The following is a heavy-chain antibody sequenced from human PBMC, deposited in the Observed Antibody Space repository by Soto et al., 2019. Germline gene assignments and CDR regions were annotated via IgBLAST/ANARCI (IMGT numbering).Heavy chain of an antibody. CDR3: VRSKGGYSYGTPFDS. CDR2: ISWNSGNI. J-gene: IGHJ4*02. CDR1: GFTFDDYA. D-gene: IGHD5-18*01. Sequence: EVPLEESGGALVQPGRSLRLSCAASGFTFDDYAMHWVRQVLGKGLEWVSSISWNSGNIGYADSVKGRFTTSRDNAKYSLYLQMNSLRPEDTALYYCVRSKGGYSYGTPFDSWGQGTLVTVSS. V-gene: IGHV3-9*01.